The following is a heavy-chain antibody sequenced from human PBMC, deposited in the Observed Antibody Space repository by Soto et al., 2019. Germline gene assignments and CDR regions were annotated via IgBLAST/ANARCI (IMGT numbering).Heavy chain of an antibody. D-gene: IGHD6-13*01. Sequence: SVKVSCKASGGTFSSYAISWVRQAPGQGLEWMGGIIPIFGTANYAQKFQGRVTITADESTSTAYMELSSLRSEDTAVYYCARALDPGDIAAAGTGLDDWGQGTLVTVSS. J-gene: IGHJ4*02. CDR3: ARALDPGDIAAAGTGLDD. CDR2: IIPIFGTA. CDR1: GGTFSSYA. V-gene: IGHV1-69*13.